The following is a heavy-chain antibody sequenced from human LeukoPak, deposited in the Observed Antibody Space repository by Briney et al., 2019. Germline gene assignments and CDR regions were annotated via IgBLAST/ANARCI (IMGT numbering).Heavy chain of an antibody. CDR3: AKEWKVAGVLFDY. CDR2: ISGSGGST. D-gene: IGHD6-19*01. Sequence: GASLRLSCAASGFTFSSYAMSWVRQAPGKGLEWVSAISGSGGSTYYADSVKGRFTTSRDNSKNTLYLQMNSLRAEDTAVYYCAKEWKVAGVLFDYWGQGTLVTVSS. V-gene: IGHV3-23*01. J-gene: IGHJ4*02. CDR1: GFTFSSYA.